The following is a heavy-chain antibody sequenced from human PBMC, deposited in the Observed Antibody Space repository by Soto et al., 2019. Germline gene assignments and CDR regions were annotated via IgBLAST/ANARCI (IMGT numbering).Heavy chain of an antibody. CDR2: IYSGGST. CDR3: ARDNRLLDSSGYYYYYGMDV. D-gene: IGHD3-22*01. V-gene: IGHV3-53*04. Sequence: GGSLRLSCAASGFTVSSNYMSWVRQAPGKGLEWVSVIYSGGSTYYADSVKGRFTISRHNSKNTLYLQMNSLRAEDTAVYYGARDNRLLDSSGYYYYYGMDVWGQGTTVTVSS. J-gene: IGHJ6*02. CDR1: GFTVSSNY.